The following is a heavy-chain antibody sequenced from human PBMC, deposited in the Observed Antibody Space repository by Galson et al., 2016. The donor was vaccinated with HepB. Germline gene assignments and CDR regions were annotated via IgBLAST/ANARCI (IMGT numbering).Heavy chain of an antibody. CDR1: GLTFSTFD. J-gene: IGHJ4*02. Sequence: SLRLSCAASGLTFSTFDMNWVRQAPGKGLEWVAVVWYDGSDKYYVDSVKGRFTISRDNSNNTLYLQMNSLRAEDTAVYYCARGRYCSGATCYGGFDYWGQGTLVTVSS. D-gene: IGHD2-15*01. V-gene: IGHV3-33*01. CDR2: VWYDGSDK. CDR3: ARGRYCSGATCYGGFDY.